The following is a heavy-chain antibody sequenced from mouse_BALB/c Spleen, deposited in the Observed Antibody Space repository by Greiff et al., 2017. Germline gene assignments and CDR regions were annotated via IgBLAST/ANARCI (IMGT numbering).Heavy chain of an antibody. Sequence: EVKLVESGPGLVKPSQSLSLTCSVTGYSITSGYYWNWIRQFPGNKLEWMGYISYDGSNNYNPSLKNRISITRDTSKNQFFLKLNSVTTEDTATYYCARAPIHYYGGGAMDYWGQGTSVTVSS. J-gene: IGHJ4*01. CDR3: ARAPIHYYGGGAMDY. CDR1: GYSITSGYY. V-gene: IGHV3-6*02. D-gene: IGHD1-2*01. CDR2: ISYDGSN.